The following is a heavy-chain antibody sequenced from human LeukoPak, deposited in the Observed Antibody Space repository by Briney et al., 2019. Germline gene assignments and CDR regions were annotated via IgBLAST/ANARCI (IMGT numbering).Heavy chain of an antibody. D-gene: IGHD2-2*01. CDR1: GFTFRNYG. J-gene: IGHJ6*03. CDR2: ISGSGGST. CDR3: AKGYQPPYYHYMDV. Sequence: GGSLRLSCAVSGFTFRNYGMTWVRQAPGKGLEWVSGISGSGGSTYYGGSVKGRFTISRDNSKNTLYLQMNSLRAEDTAIYYCAKGYQPPYYHYMDVWGRGTTVTISS. V-gene: IGHV3-23*01.